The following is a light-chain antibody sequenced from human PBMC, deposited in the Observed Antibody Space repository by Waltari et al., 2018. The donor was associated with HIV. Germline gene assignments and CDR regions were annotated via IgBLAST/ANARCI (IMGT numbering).Light chain of an antibody. V-gene: IGLV1-44*01. J-gene: IGLJ3*02. CDR3: TTWDDRLNALV. CDR1: RSNIGSNT. Sequence: QSVLTQPPSASGTPGQTVTISCSGSRSNIGSNTVNWYQHLPGTAPKLLIYSISVRPSGVPVRFSVFKSGPSASRAISGLQSQDEADYYCTTWDDRLNALVFGGGTEVTVL. CDR2: SIS.